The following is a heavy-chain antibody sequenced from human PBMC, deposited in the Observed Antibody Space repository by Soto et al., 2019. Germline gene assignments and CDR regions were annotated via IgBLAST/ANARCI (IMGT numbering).Heavy chain of an antibody. Sequence: QVQLVESGGGVVQPGRSLRLSCAASGFTFSTYGMHWVRQAPGKGLEWVAVIWYDGSNKYYADSVKGRFTISRDNSKNTRHAQMNRMRAEATAVNYCARDDCRGGRCYHDYWGQGTLVIVSS. CDR3: ARDDCRGGRCYHDY. V-gene: IGHV3-33*01. J-gene: IGHJ4*03. CDR1: GFTFSTYG. CDR2: IWYDGSNK. D-gene: IGHD2-15*01.